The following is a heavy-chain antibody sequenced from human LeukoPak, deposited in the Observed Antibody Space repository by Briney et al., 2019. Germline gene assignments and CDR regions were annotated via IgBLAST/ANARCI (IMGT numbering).Heavy chain of an antibody. CDR1: GFTFSSYA. Sequence: GSLRLSCAASGFTFSSYAMHWVRQAPGKGLEWVAVISYDGSNKYYADSVKGRFTISRDNSKNTLYLQMNSLRAEDTAVYYCARSVANLDYWGQGTLVTVSS. CDR3: ARSVANLDY. D-gene: IGHD5-12*01. J-gene: IGHJ4*02. V-gene: IGHV3-30-3*01. CDR2: ISYDGSNK.